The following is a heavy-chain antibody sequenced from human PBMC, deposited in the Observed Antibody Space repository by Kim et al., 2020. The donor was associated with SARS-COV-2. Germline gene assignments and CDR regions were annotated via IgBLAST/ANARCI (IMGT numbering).Heavy chain of an antibody. V-gene: IGHV4-34*01. J-gene: IGHJ4*02. Sequence: STNYNPSLKSRVTMSVDTSKNQFSLKLSAVTAADTAVYYCARGGRRKPDYWGQGTLVTVSS. CDR3: ARGGRRKPDY. CDR2: ST.